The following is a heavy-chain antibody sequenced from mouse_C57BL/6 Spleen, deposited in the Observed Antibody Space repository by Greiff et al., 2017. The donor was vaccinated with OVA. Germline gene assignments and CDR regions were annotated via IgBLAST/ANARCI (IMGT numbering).Heavy chain of an antibody. Sequence: EVKLMESGGGLVQPKGSLKLSCAASGFSFNTYAMNWVRQAPGKGLEWVARIRSKSNNYATYYADSVKDRFTISRDDSESMLYLQMNNLKTEDTAMYYCVSSGYLYAMDYWGQGTSVTVSS. CDR2: IRSKSNNYAT. D-gene: IGHD5-1*01. CDR1: GFSFNTYA. V-gene: IGHV10-1*01. J-gene: IGHJ4*01. CDR3: VSSGYLYAMDY.